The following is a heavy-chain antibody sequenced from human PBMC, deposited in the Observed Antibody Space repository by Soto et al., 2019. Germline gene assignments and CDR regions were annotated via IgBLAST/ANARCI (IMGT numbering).Heavy chain of an antibody. J-gene: IGHJ4*02. CDR3: ASLPLSWGWEDY. D-gene: IGHD7-27*01. CDR1: GGSISSGGYY. V-gene: IGHV4-31*03. Sequence: QVQLQESGPGLVKPSQTLSLTCTVSGGSISSGGYYWSWIRQHPGKGLEGNGYIYYSGSTYYNPSLKSRVTISVDTSKNPFSLKLSPVTAADTAVYYCASLPLSWGWEDYWGQGTLVTVSS. CDR2: IYYSGST.